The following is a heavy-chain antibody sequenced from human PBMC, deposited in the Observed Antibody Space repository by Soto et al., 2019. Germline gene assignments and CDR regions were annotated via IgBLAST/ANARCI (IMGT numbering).Heavy chain of an antibody. V-gene: IGHV1-69*13. CDR3: ARDLDYSTWFDP. D-gene: IGHD4-4*01. Sequence: SVKVSCKASGGTFSSYAISWVRQAPGQGLEWMGGIIPIFGTANYAQKFQGRVTITADESTSTAYMELSSLRSEDTAVYYCARDLDYSTWFDPWGQGTLVTVSS. J-gene: IGHJ5*02. CDR1: GGTFSSYA. CDR2: IIPIFGTA.